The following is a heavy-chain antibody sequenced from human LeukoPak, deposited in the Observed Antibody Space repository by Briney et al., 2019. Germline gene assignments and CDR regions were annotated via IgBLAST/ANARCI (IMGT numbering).Heavy chain of an antibody. V-gene: IGHV1-8*01. J-gene: IGHJ4*02. CDR2: MNPNSGNT. Sequence: GASVKVSCKASGYTFTSYDINWVRQATGQGLEWMGWMNPNSGNTGYAQKFQSRVTITRNTSISTAYMELSSLRSEDTAVYYCARVGYSKGRDFDYWGQGTLDTVSS. CDR1: GYTFTSYD. D-gene: IGHD4-11*01. CDR3: ARVGYSKGRDFDY.